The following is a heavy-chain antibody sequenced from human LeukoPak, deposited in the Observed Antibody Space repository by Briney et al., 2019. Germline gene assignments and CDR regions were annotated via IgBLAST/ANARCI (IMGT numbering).Heavy chain of an antibody. CDR2: IIPIFGTA. CDR3: ARAHTTYYDFWSGLPFYYYYYMDV. D-gene: IGHD3-3*01. CDR1: GGTFSSYA. J-gene: IGHJ6*03. Sequence: ASVKVSCKASGGTFSSYAISWVRQAPGQGLEWMGGIIPIFGTANYAQKFQGRVTITTDESTSTAYMELSSLRSEGTAVYYCARAHTTYYDFWSGLPFYYYYYMDVWGKGTTVTVSS. V-gene: IGHV1-69*05.